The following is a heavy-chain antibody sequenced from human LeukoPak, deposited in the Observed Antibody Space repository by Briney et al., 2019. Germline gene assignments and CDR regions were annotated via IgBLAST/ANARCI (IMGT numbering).Heavy chain of an antibody. CDR1: GGSISSGDYY. CDR3: ARPYYYDSRIDP. V-gene: IGHV4-30-4*01. CDR2: MYYSGST. Sequence: SETLSLTCTVSGGSISSGDYYWSWIRQPPGKGLEWIGYMYYSGSTYYNPSLKSRVVISVDTSKNQFSLKLSSVTAADTAVYYCARPYYYDSRIDPWGQGALVTVSS. D-gene: IGHD3-22*01. J-gene: IGHJ5*02.